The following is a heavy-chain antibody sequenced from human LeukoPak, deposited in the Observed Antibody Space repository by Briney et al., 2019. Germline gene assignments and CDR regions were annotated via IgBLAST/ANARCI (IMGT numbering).Heavy chain of an antibody. J-gene: IGHJ4*02. Sequence: GGSLRLSCAASGFTFSSYAMSWVRQAPGKGLEWVSAISGSGGSTYYADSVKGRFTISRDNSKSTLYLQINSLTTEDTATHYCVRGVNIWGQGTLVIVSS. V-gene: IGHV3-23*01. CDR2: ISGSGGST. CDR3: VRGVNI. CDR1: GFTFSSYA. D-gene: IGHD3-10*01.